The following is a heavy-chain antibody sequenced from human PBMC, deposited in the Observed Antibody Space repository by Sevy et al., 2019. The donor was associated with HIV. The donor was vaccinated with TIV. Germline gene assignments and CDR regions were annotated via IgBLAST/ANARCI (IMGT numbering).Heavy chain of an antibody. Sequence: ASVKVSCKAPGGTFNNYAISWVRQAPGQGLEWMGGIISIFGTTNYAQKFQGRVTITADESTKTAYMELSSLRSEDTAMYYCAKTGRVGLGNWLDPWGQGTLVTVSS. D-gene: IGHD3-16*01. CDR3: AKTGRVGLGNWLDP. V-gene: IGHV1-69*13. CDR2: IISIFGTT. CDR1: GGTFNNYA. J-gene: IGHJ5*02.